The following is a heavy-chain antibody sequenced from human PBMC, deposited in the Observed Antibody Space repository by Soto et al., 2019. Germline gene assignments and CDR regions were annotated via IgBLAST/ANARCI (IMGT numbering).Heavy chain of an antibody. CDR1: GYTFTSYY. V-gene: IGHV1-46*01. CDR3: ARDRRDLEWLRFTAYGMDV. CDR2: INPIGGSA. D-gene: IGHD5-12*01. Sequence: ASVKVSCKASGYTFTSYYMHWVRQAPGQGLEWMGRINPIGGSASYAQKFQGRVTITADESTSTAYMELSSLRSADTAVYYCARDRRDLEWLRFTAYGMDVWGQGTTVTVSS. J-gene: IGHJ6*02.